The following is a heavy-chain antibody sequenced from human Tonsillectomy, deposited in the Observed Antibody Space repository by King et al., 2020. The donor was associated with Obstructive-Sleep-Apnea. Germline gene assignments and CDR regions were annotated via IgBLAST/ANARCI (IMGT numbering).Heavy chain of an antibody. Sequence: QLQESGPGLVKPSETLSLTCTVSGDSISSSSYYWGWIRQSPGKGLEWIGTIYYSWSTYYSPSLKSRVTISVETSNNQFSLRLTSVTAADTAVYYCARVGAPVLMVSAGFDYWGQGTLVTVSP. J-gene: IGHJ4*02. D-gene: IGHD2-8*01. CDR3: ARVGAPVLMVSAGFDY. CDR2: IYYSWST. V-gene: IGHV4-39*07. CDR1: GDSISSSSYY.